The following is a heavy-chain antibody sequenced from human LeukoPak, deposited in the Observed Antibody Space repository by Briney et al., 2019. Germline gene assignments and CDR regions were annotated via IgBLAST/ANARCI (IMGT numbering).Heavy chain of an antibody. CDR3: ARVKGIFGVVHYYYYMDV. CDR1: GGSFSGYY. D-gene: IGHD3-3*01. V-gene: IGHV4-34*01. Sequence: PSETLSLTCAVYGGSFSGYYWSWIRQHPGKGLEWIGEINHSGSTNYNPSLKSRVTISVDTSKNQFSLKLSSVTAADTAVYYCARVKGIFGVVHYYYYMDVWGKGTTVTVSS. CDR2: INHSGST. J-gene: IGHJ6*03.